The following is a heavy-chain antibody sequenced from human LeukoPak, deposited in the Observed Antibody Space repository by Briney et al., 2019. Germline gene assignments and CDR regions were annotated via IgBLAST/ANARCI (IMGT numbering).Heavy chain of an antibody. Sequence: RGCLRVSCAASGITFSTYTMNWVRQAPGKGLEWVSSIISTSNYIYYADSVKGRFTISRDNAKNSLYLQMNSLRAEDTAVYYCARENYYYYYMDVWGKGTTVTVSS. CDR3: ARENYYYYYMDV. V-gene: IGHV3-21*01. CDR1: GITFSTYT. CDR2: IISTSNYI. J-gene: IGHJ6*03.